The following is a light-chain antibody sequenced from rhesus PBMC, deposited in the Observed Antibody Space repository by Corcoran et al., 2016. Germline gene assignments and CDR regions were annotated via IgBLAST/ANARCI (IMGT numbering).Light chain of an antibody. Sequence: DIQMTQSPSSLSAYVGDRVTITCRESDNVNNYLNWYQQKPGKAPKLLIYKASTLQSGVPSRSSGHGSGTDYTFTISSLQPEDVATYYCQHGYGTPFTFGPGTKLDIK. CDR3: QHGYGTPFT. V-gene: IGKV1-74*01. CDR1: DNVNNY. CDR2: KAS. J-gene: IGKJ3*01.